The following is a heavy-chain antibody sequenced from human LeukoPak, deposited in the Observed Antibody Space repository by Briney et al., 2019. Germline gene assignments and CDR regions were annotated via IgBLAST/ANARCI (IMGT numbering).Heavy chain of an antibody. Sequence: PQTLSLTCAVSGYSTTRGYYWAWTGQPPGKGLEWIGIIYHSGSTYYNPSLKSRVTISVDTSKNQFSLKLSSVTAADTAVYYCARDKNGHEKSDWFDTWGQGTLVTVSS. CDR2: IYHSGST. J-gene: IGHJ5*02. CDR1: GYSTTRGYY. CDR3: ARDKNGHEKSDWFDT. V-gene: IGHV4-38-2*02. D-gene: IGHD2-8*01.